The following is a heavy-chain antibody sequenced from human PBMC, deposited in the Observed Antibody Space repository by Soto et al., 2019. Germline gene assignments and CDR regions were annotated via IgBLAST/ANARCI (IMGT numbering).Heavy chain of an antibody. CDR1: GGSFSGYY. Sequence: SETLSLTCAVYGGSFSGYYWSWIRQPPGKGLEWIGEINHSGSTNYNPSLKSRVTISVDTSKNQFSLKLSSVTAADTAVYYCARRRGYSYGDDYWGQGTLVTVSS. J-gene: IGHJ4*02. D-gene: IGHD5-18*01. CDR3: ARRRGYSYGDDY. CDR2: INHSGST. V-gene: IGHV4-34*01.